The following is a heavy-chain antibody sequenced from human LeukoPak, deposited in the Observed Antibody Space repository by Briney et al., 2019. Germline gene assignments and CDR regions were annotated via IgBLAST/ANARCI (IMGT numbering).Heavy chain of an antibody. V-gene: IGHV1-2*02. CDR3: ARDRGATTLYYFDY. J-gene: IGHJ4*02. Sequence: ASVKVSFKASGYTFTGYYMHWVRQAPGQGLEWMGWINPNSGGTNYAQKFQGRVTMTRDTSISTAYMELSRLRSDDTAVYYCARDRGATTLYYFDYWGQGTLVTVSS. CDR2: INPNSGGT. CDR1: GYTFTGYY. D-gene: IGHD5-24*01.